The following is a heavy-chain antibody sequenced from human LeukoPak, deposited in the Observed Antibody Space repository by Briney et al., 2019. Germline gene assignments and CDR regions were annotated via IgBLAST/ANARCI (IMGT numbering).Heavy chain of an antibody. V-gene: IGHV4-39*07. J-gene: IGHJ6*03. D-gene: IGHD6-19*01. CDR3: ARGVSSGWYLPKVRGGEYYYYYYMDV. Sequence: WETLSLTCTVSGGSISSSSYYWGWIRQPPGKGLEWIGSIYYSGSTYYNPSLKSRVTISVDTSKNQFSLKLSSVTAADTAVYYCARGVSSGWYLPKVRGGEYYYYYYMDVWGKGTTVTVSS. CDR1: GGSISSSSYY. CDR2: IYYSGST.